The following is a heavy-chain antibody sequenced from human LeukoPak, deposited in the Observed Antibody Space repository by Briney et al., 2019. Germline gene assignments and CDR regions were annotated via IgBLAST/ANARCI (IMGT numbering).Heavy chain of an antibody. Sequence: ASVKVSCKASGYTFRDYGISWVRQAPGQGLEWMGWISGDSYDTKYEQKLQGRVTMTTDTSTSTAYMELRSLRSDDTAVYYCARNRTGTFDFWGQGTLVTVSS. CDR2: ISGDSYDT. D-gene: IGHD3-10*01. CDR1: GYTFRDYG. CDR3: ARNRTGTFDF. J-gene: IGHJ4*02. V-gene: IGHV1-18*01.